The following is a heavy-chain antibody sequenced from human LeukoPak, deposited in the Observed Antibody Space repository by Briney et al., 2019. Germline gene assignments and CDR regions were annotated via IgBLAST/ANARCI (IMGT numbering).Heavy chain of an antibody. Sequence: PSETLSLTCTFSGGSITSYYWSWIRQPAGKGLEWIGRIYTSGSTNYNPSLKSRVTMSVDTSKNQFSLKLTSVTAADTAVYYCARHPGYYYYYMDVWGKGTTVTISS. CDR3: ARHPGYYYYYMDV. V-gene: IGHV4-4*07. CDR1: GGSITSYY. CDR2: IYTSGST. J-gene: IGHJ6*03.